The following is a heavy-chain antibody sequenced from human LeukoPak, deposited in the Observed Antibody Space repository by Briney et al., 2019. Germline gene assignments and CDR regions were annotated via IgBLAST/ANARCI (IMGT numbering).Heavy chain of an antibody. D-gene: IGHD3-3*01. V-gene: IGHV3-23*01. CDR3: AKAIHYDFWSGYPVYFDY. J-gene: IGHJ4*02. CDR1: GFTFGSYA. CDR2: ISGSGGST. Sequence: GGSLRLSCAASGFTFGSYAMSWVRQAPGKGLEWVSAISGSGGSTYYADSVKGRFTISRDNSKNTLYLQMNSLRAEDTAVYYCAKAIHYDFWSGYPVYFDYWGQGTLVTVSS.